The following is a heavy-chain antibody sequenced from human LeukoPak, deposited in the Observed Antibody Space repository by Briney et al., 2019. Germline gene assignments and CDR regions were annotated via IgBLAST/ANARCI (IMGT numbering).Heavy chain of an antibody. V-gene: IGHV3-23*01. D-gene: IGHD5-12*01. CDR1: GFTFSSYA. J-gene: IGHJ4*02. CDR3: AKGGGGYGLFDY. Sequence: GGSLRLSCAASGFTFSSYAMSWVRQAPGKGLEWVSGITGSGGSTYYADSVKGRFTISRDNSKNTLYLQMNSLRAEDTAVYYCAKGGGGYGLFDYWGQGTLVTVSS. CDR2: ITGSGGST.